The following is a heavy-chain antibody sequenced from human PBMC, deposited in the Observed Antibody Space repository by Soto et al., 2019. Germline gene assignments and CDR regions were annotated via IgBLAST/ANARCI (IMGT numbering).Heavy chain of an antibody. V-gene: IGHV3-23*01. D-gene: IGHD2-15*01. J-gene: IGHJ4*02. Sequence: EVQLLESGGGLVQPGGSLRLSCAASGFTFSSYAMSWVRQAPGKGLEWVSAISGSGGSTYYADSVKGRFTISRDNSKNTLYLQMNSLRAEDTAVYYCAIKRYCSGGSCCGIFDYWGQGTLVTVSS. CDR2: ISGSGGST. CDR3: AIKRYCSGGSCCGIFDY. CDR1: GFTFSSYA.